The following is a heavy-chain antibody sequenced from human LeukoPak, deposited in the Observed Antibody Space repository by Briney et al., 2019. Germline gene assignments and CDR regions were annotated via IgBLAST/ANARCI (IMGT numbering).Heavy chain of an antibody. Sequence: GASVKVSCKASGYTFTSYAMHWVRQALGQRLEWMGWINAGNGNTKYSQKFQGRVTITRDTSASTAYMELSSLRSEDTAVYYCARDRLSLLSSSWFFDYWGQGTLVTVSS. D-gene: IGHD6-13*01. CDR1: GYTFTSYA. CDR3: ARDRLSLLSSSWFFDY. CDR2: INAGNGNT. V-gene: IGHV1-3*01. J-gene: IGHJ4*02.